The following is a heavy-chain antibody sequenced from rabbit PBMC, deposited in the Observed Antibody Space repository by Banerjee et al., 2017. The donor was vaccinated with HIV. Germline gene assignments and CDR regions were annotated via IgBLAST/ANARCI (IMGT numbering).Heavy chain of an antibody. CDR2: IYAGSNGIT. Sequence: QSLEESGGDLVKPGASLTLTCTASGFSFSSGWICWVRQAPGKGLEWIGCIYAGSNGITYYASWAKGRFTISKTSSTTVTLQMTSLTAADTATYFCARDRGNGADAYELWGPGTLVTVS. V-gene: IGHV1S40*01. D-gene: IGHD6-1*01. CDR3: ARDRGNGADAYEL. CDR1: GFSFSSGW. J-gene: IGHJ4*01.